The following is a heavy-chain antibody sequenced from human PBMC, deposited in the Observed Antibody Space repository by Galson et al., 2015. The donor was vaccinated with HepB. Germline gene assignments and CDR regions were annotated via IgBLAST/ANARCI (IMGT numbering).Heavy chain of an antibody. CDR1: GGTFSSYA. J-gene: IGHJ5*02. Sequence: SVKVSCKASGGTFSSYAISWVRQAPGQGLEWMGGIIPIFGTADYAQKFQGRVTITADESTSTAYMELSSLRSEDTAVYYCARDHLDCSSTSCYGENWFDPWGQGTLVTVSS. V-gene: IGHV1-69*13. CDR3: ARDHLDCSSTSCYGENWFDP. D-gene: IGHD2-2*01. CDR2: IIPIFGTA.